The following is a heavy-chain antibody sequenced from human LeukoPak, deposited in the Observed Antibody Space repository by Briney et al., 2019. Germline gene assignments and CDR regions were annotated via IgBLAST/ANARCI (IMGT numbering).Heavy chain of an antibody. CDR3: ASAGYYYDSSGYYYGHFDY. CDR2: IIPIFGTA. D-gene: IGHD3-22*01. V-gene: IGHV1-69*05. CDR1: GGTFSSYA. J-gene: IGHJ4*02. Sequence: SVKVSCKASGGTFSSYAISWVRQAPGQGLEWMGGIIPIFGTANYAQKFQGRVTITTDESTSTAYMELSSLRSEDTAVYYCASAGYYYDSSGYYYGHFDYWGQGTLVTVSS.